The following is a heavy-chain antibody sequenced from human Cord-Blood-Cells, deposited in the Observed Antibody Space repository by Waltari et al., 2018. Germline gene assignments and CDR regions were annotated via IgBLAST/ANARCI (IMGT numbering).Heavy chain of an antibody. D-gene: IGHD6-19*01. V-gene: IGHV4-39*01. CDR3: ARQYSSGWYFDY. J-gene: IGHJ4*02. CDR2: IYYSGGT. Sequence: QLQLQESGPGLVKPSETLSLTCTVSGGSISSSSYYWGWLRQPPGKGLEWIGGIYYSGGTYDNPSLKSRVTISVDTSKNQFSLKLSSVTAADTAVYYCARQYSSGWYFDYWGQGTLVTVSS. CDR1: GGSISSSSYY.